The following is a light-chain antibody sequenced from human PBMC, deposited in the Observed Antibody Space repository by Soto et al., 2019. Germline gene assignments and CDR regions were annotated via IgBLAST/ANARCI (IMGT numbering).Light chain of an antibody. CDR3: AAWDDSLNGPV. J-gene: IGLJ3*02. Sequence: QSVLTQPPSASGTPGQRVTISCSGSSSDIGSNIVNWYQQLPGTAPKLIMYSNNRRPSGVPDRFSGSKSGTSASLAISVLQSEDEANYYCAAWDDSLNGPVFGGGTKVTVL. CDR2: SNN. V-gene: IGLV1-44*01. CDR1: SSDIGSNI.